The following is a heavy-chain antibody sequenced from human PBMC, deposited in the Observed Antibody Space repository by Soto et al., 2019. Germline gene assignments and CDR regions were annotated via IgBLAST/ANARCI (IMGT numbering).Heavy chain of an antibody. J-gene: IGHJ5*02. D-gene: IGHD6-25*01. CDR3: VTSSGYH. CDR2: IWEDGSNE. CDR1: GFSFTNYG. V-gene: IGHV3-33*01. Sequence: QVQLVESGGGVVQPGRSLRLSCAASGFSFTNYGMNWVRQAPHKGLELVATIWEDGSNEYYVDSVKGRFSIFRDNSKNTLFLEGHSVRVDDTATYYCVTSSGYHWGQGTRVTVSS.